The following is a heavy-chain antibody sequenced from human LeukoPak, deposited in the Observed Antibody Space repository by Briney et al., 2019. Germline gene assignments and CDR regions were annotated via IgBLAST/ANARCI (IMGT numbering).Heavy chain of an antibody. V-gene: IGHV1-18*01. J-gene: IGHJ3*02. D-gene: IGHD2-15*01. CDR3: AREDCSGGSCYSLSLTPVFHVFDI. CDR1: GYAFTSYG. CDR2: ISAYNGNT. Sequence: GASVKVSCKASGYAFTSYGISWVRQAPGQGLEWMGWISAYNGNTNYAPKLQGRVTMTTDTSTSTAYMELRSLRSDDTAVYYCAREDCSGGSCYSLSLTPVFHVFDIGGRETRVTVSS.